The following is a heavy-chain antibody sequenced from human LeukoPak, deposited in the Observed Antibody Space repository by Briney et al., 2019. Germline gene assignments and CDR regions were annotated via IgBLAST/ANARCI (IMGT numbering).Heavy chain of an antibody. J-gene: IGHJ4*02. CDR2: ISYDGSNK. CDR3: AKVLDTAMDRPHFDY. CDR1: GFTFSSYG. D-gene: IGHD5-18*01. Sequence: GRSLRLSCAASGFTFSSYGMHWVRQAPGKGLEWVAVISYDGSNKYYADSVKGRFTISRDNSKNTLYLQMNSLRAEDTAVYYCAKVLDTAMDRPHFDYWGQGTLVTVSS. V-gene: IGHV3-30*18.